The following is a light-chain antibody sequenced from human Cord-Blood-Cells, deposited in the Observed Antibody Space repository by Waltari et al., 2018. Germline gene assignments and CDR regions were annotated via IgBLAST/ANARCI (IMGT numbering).Light chain of an antibody. CDR3: SSYTSSSTLV. V-gene: IGLV2-14*03. CDR2: DVS. J-gene: IGLJ1*01. Sequence: QSALTQPAPVSGSPGQSITISCTGTSSDVGGYNYVSWYQQHPGKAPTRMIYDVSNRPSGVSNRFSGSKSGNTASLTISGLQAEDEADYYCSSYTSSSTLVFGTVTKVTVL. CDR1: SSDVGGYNY.